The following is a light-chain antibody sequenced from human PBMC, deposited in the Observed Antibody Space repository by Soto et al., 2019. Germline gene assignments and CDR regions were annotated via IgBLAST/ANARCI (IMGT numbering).Light chain of an antibody. J-gene: IGKJ4*01. V-gene: IGKV3-20*01. CDR2: GAS. CDR1: QSVSSTY. Sequence: DIVLTQFPGTLSLSPEERATISCRASQSVSSTYLAWSQQKPGQAPRLLIYGASSRAPGIPDRFSGSGSGTDFTLTISRLEPEDSAVYYCQHYGGSPPRLTFGGGTKVDIK. CDR3: QHYGGSPPRLT.